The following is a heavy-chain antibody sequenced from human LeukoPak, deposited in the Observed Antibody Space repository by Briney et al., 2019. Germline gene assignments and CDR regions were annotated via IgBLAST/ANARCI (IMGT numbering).Heavy chain of an antibody. D-gene: IGHD5-12*01. Sequence: GGSLRLSCAASGFTFSSYSMNWVRQAPGKGLEWVSSISSSSSYIYYADSVKGRFTISRDNAKNSLYLQMNSLRAEDTAVYYCAADMDILTTIGWDYYYYGMDVWGQGTTVTVSS. CDR2: ISSSSSYI. V-gene: IGHV3-21*03. CDR3: AADMDILTTIGWDYYYYGMDV. CDR1: GFTFSSYS. J-gene: IGHJ6*02.